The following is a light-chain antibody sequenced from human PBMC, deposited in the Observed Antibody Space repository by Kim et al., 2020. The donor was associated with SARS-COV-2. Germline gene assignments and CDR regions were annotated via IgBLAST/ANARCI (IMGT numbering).Light chain of an antibody. CDR1: KLGDKY. V-gene: IGLV3-1*01. CDR2: QDS. J-gene: IGLJ2*01. CDR3: QAWDSSTVV. Sequence: VSPGQTASITCSGDKLGDKYACWYQQKPGQSPVLVIYQDSKRPSGIPGRFSGSNSGNTATLTIYGTQAMDEADYYCQAWDSSTVVFGGGTQLTVL.